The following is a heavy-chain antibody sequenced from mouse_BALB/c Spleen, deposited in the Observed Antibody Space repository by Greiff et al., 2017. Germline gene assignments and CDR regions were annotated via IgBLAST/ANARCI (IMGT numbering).Heavy chain of an antibody. CDR1: GYTFTDYA. V-gene: IGHV1S137*01. CDR3: ARNSCMDY. D-gene: IGHD2-12*01. J-gene: IGHJ4*01. Sequence: QVQLQQSGPELVRPGVSVKMSCKGSGYTFTDYAMHWVKQSHAKSLEWIGDISTYYGNTNYNQEFKGKATMTVDKSSSTAYMELARLTSEESAIYSCARNSCMDYWGQGTSVTVSS. CDR2: ISTYYGNT.